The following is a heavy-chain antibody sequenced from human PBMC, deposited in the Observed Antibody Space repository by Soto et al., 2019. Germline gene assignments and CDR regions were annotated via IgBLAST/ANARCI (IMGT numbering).Heavy chain of an antibody. CDR2: IYHSGST. V-gene: IGHV4-30-2*01. D-gene: IGHD2-2*01. CDR1: GGSISSGGYS. Sequence: SETLSLTCAVSGGSISSGGYSWSWIRQPPGKGLEWIGYIYHSGSTYYNPSLKSRVTISVDRSKNQFSLKLSSVTAADTAVYYCARENLVPAARLGWFDPWGQGTLVTVSS. J-gene: IGHJ5*02. CDR3: ARENLVPAARLGWFDP.